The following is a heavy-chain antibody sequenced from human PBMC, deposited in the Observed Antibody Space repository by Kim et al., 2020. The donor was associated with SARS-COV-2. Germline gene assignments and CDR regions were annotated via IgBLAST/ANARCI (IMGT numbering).Heavy chain of an antibody. J-gene: IGHJ6*02. Sequence: GGSLRLSCTASGFTFGDYAMSWFRQAPGKGLEWVGFIRSKAYGGTTEYAASVKGRFTISRDDSKSIAYLQMNSLKTEDTAVYYCTRDRHYSPYYYYGMDVWGQGTTVTVSS. D-gene: IGHD4-4*01. CDR3: TRDRHYSPYYYYGMDV. CDR1: GFTFGDYA. CDR2: IRSKAYGGTT. V-gene: IGHV3-49*03.